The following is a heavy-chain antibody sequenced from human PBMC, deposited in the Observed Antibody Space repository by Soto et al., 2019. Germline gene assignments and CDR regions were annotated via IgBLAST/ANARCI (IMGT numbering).Heavy chain of an antibody. D-gene: IGHD6-19*01. CDR3: ATSPRYSSGWYDY. J-gene: IGHJ4*02. CDR1: GGSFSGYY. CDR2: INHSGST. V-gene: IGHV4-34*01. Sequence: SETLSLTCAVYGGSFSGYYWSWIRQPPGRGLEWIGEINHSGSTNYNPSLKSRVTISVDTSKNQFSLKLSSVTAADTAVYYCATSPRYSSGWYDYWGQGTLVTVSS.